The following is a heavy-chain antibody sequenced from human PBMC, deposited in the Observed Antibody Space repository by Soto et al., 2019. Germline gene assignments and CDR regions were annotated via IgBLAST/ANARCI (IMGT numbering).Heavy chain of an antibody. Sequence: QVQLVESGGGVVQPGRSLRLSCAASGFTFSSYAMHWVRQAPGKGLEWVAVISYDGSNKYYADSVKGRFTISRDNSKNTLYLQMNSLRAEDTAVYYCARANWVRNYYNYGMDVWGQGTTVTVSS. CDR3: ARANWVRNYYNYGMDV. CDR2: ISYDGSNK. V-gene: IGHV3-30-3*01. D-gene: IGHD7-27*01. J-gene: IGHJ6*02. CDR1: GFTFSSYA.